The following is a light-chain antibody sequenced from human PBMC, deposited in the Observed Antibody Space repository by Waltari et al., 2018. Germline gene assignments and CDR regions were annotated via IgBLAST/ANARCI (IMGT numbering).Light chain of an antibody. CDR1: SGDVGIYNL. J-gene: IGLJ2*01. CDR2: EVT. V-gene: IGLV2-23*02. CDR3: CSYAGDSTSVL. Sequence: QSALTQPASVSGSPGQSLTISCTRTSGDVGIYNLVSRYQQHPGKAPQLIIYEVTKRPSGVSDRFSGSKSGNTASLTISGLRPEDEAEYHCCSYAGDSTSVLFGGGTKLTVL.